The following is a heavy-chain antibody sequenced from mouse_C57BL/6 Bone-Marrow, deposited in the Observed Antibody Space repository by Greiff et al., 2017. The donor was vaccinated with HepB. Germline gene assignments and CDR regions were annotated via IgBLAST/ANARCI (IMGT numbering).Heavy chain of an antibody. V-gene: IGHV1-74*01. Sequence: VQLQQPGAELVKPGASVKVSCKASGYTFTSYWMHWVKQRPGQGLEWIGRIHPSDSDTNYNQKFKGKATLTVDKSSSTAYMQRSSLTSEDSAVYYCAFYYYGSFYAMDYWGQGTSVTVSS. J-gene: IGHJ4*01. D-gene: IGHD1-1*01. CDR1: GYTFTSYW. CDR2: IHPSDSDT. CDR3: AFYYYGSFYAMDY.